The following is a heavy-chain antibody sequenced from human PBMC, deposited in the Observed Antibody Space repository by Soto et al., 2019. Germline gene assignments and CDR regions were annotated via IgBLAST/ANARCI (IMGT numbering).Heavy chain of an antibody. CDR1: AYTFSNYG. V-gene: IGHV1-18*01. Sequence: QVQLVQSGAEVKKPGASVKVSCTASAYTFSNYGISWIRQAPGQVLEWMGWISGYNGNTNYAQKFRGRVTMTTDTSTSTAHMGLRILISGDTAIYYCATDPDPAKPGYDRVCCFDYWGQGTLVTVSS. CDR3: ATDPDPAKPGYDRVCCFDY. D-gene: IGHD6-13*01. J-gene: IGHJ4*02. CDR2: ISGYNGNT.